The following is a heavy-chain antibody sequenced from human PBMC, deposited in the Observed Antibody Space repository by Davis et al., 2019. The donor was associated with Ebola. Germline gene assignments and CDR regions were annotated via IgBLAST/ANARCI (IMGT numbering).Heavy chain of an antibody. CDR2: MNPNSGNT. Sequence: ASVKVSCKASGYTFTGYDINWVRQATGHGLEWLGWMNPNSGNTGYAQKFQGRVTMTRENSMSTAYMELRSLRSEDTAVYFCARGGVAYSDRDYWGQGTLVAVSS. CDR1: GYTFTGYD. J-gene: IGHJ4*02. CDR3: ARGGVAYSDRDY. V-gene: IGHV1-8*01. D-gene: IGHD2-21*01.